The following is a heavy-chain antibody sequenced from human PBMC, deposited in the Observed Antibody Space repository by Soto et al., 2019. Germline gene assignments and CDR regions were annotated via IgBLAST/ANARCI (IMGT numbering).Heavy chain of an antibody. CDR2: IYYSGST. CDR3: ARTPYGDYVDYYYYCMDV. Sequence: PSETLSLTCTVSGGSISSYYWSWIRQPPGKGLEWIGYIYYSGSTNYNPSLKSRVTISVDTSKNQFSLKLSSVTAADTAVYYCARTPYGDYVDYYYYCMDVWGQGTTVTVSS. V-gene: IGHV4-59*08. D-gene: IGHD4-17*01. J-gene: IGHJ6*02. CDR1: GGSISSYY.